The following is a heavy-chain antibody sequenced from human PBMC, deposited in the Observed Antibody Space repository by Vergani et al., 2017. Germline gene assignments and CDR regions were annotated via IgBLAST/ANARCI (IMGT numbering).Heavy chain of an antibody. V-gene: IGHV4-34*01. CDR3: ARVNTETNGHLYYYYYMDV. D-gene: IGHD4-11*01. CDR1: GGSFTSYH. CDR2: IDHTGRP. J-gene: IGHJ6*03. Sequence: QVQLQQWGGGLLKPSETLSLTCVVNGGSFTSYHWTWIRQSPGEGLEWVGDIDHTGRPDYNPSLKSRLTMSVDKSGNQFTLTRNSVTATDTAIYFCARVNTETNGHLYYYYYMDVGADGTAVTVS.